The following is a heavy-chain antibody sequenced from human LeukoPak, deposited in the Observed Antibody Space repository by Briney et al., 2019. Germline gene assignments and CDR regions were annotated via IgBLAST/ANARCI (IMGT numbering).Heavy chain of an antibody. D-gene: IGHD3-22*01. J-gene: IGHJ4*02. CDR2: INPNSGGT. V-gene: IGHV1-2*06. CDR3: ATSPTLNYYDSSGDY. CDR1: GYTFTGYY. Sequence: APVKVSCKASGYTFTGYYMHWVRQAPGQGLEWMGRINPNSGGTNYAQQFQGRVTMARDTSISTVYMELSSLRSEDTAVYYCATSPTLNYYDSSGDYWGQGTLVTVSS.